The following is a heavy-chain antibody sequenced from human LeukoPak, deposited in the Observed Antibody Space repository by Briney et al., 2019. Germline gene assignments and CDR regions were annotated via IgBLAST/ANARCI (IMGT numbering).Heavy chain of an antibody. CDR3: ARARREYSYGFGYFDY. Sequence: GGSLRLSCAASGFTFSSYWMSWVRQAPGKGLEWVANIKQDGSEKYYVDSVKDRFTISRDNAKNSLYLQMNSLRAEDTAVYYCARARREYSYGFGYFDYWGQGTLVTVSS. CDR1: GFTFSSYW. CDR2: IKQDGSEK. J-gene: IGHJ4*02. D-gene: IGHD5-18*01. V-gene: IGHV3-7*03.